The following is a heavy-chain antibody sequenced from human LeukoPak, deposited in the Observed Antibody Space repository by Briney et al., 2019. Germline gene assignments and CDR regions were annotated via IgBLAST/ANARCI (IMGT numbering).Heavy chain of an antibody. CDR1: GFTFSSYA. V-gene: IGHV3-30-3*01. CDR3: ARDRSSGYTLDY. J-gene: IGHJ4*02. D-gene: IGHD6-19*01. CDR2: ISYDGSNK. Sequence: GGSLRLSCAASGFTFSSYAMHWVRQAPGKGLEWVAVISYDGSNKYYADSVKGRFTISRDNSKNTLYLQMNSLRAEDTAVYYCARDRSSGYTLDYWGQGTLDTVSS.